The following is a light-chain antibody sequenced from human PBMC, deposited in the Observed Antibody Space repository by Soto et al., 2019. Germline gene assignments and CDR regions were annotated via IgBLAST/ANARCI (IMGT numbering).Light chain of an antibody. J-gene: IGLJ1*01. V-gene: IGLV3-21*04. Sequence: SYELTQPPSVSVAPGKTARITCGGNNIGSKSVHWYQQKPGQAPVLVIYSDSDRPSGIPDRFSGSNSGNTATLTISRVEAGDEADYYCQVWDSSSDHYVFGTGTKLTVL. CDR3: QVWDSSSDHYV. CDR1: NIGSKS. CDR2: SDS.